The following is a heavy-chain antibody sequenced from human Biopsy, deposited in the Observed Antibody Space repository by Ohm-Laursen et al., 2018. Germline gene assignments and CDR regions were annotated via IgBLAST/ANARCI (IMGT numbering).Heavy chain of an antibody. D-gene: IGHD2-2*01. CDR2: IEYSDKT. V-gene: IGHV4-59*08. J-gene: IGHJ4*02. Sequence: SDTLSLTCCVSGASIISYYWTWIRQPPGKGLEWIGYIEYSDKTYYNPSLESRVAFSVDTSKNQFSLRLMCVTAADTAVYYCARHRYCSSTSCSNSNYYFDFWGQGTLVTVSS. CDR3: ARHRYCSSTSCSNSNYYFDF. CDR1: GASIISYY.